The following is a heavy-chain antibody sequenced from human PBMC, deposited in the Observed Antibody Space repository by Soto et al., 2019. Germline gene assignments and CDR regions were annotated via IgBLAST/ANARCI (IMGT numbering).Heavy chain of an antibody. V-gene: IGHV4-39*01. D-gene: IGHD2-21*01. J-gene: IGHJ6*02. CDR2: IYYSGST. Sequence: SETLSLTCTVSGGSSSSSSYYWGWIRQPPGKGLECIGSIYYSGSTSYNPSLKSRVTISVDTSKNQFSLKLSSVTAADTAVYYCARHIRGNSCMDVWGQGTTVT. CDR1: GGSSSSSSYY. CDR3: ARHIRGNSCMDV.